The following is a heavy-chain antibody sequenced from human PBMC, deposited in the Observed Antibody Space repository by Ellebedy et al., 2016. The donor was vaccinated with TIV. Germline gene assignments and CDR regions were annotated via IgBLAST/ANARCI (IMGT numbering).Heavy chain of an antibody. CDR1: GFTFSSYW. Sequence: GGSLRLXCAASGFTFSSYWMNWVRQAPGKGLEWVANIKQDGSVKYYVDSVKGRFTISRDNAKNSLYLQMNSPRPEDTAVYYCAREMGGGGAYWGQGTLVTVSS. CDR2: IKQDGSVK. D-gene: IGHD2-21*01. J-gene: IGHJ4*02. CDR3: AREMGGGGAY. V-gene: IGHV3-7*01.